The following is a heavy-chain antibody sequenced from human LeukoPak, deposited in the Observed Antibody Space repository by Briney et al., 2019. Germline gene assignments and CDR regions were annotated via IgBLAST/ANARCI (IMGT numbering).Heavy chain of an antibody. J-gene: IGHJ5*02. Sequence: ASVKVSCKASGYMFTKYGISWVRQATGQGLEWMGWMNPNSGNTGYAQKFQGRVTMTRNTSISTAYMELSSLRSEDTAVYYCARSRDYYDNARGFDPWGQGTLVTVSS. CDR2: MNPNSGNT. CDR1: GYMFTKYG. V-gene: IGHV1-8*01. CDR3: ARSRDYYDNARGFDP. D-gene: IGHD3-22*01.